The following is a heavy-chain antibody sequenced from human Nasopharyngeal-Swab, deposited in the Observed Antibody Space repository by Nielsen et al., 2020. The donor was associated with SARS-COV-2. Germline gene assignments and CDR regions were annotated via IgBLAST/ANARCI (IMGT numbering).Heavy chain of an antibody. V-gene: IGHV4-34*01. CDR1: GGSFSGYY. CDR2: INHSGST. CDR3: AKGPVDVLLWFGELFHSHGMDF. D-gene: IGHD3-10*01. Sequence: SETLSLTCAVYGGSFSGYYWSWIRQPPGKGLEWIGEINHSGSTNYNPSLKSRVTISVDTSKNQSSLKLSSVTAADTAVYYCAKGPVDVLLWFGELFHSHGMDFWGQGTTVTVSS. J-gene: IGHJ6*02.